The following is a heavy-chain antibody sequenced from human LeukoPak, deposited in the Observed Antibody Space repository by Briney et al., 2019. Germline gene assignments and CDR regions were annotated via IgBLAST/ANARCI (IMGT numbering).Heavy chain of an antibody. CDR3: ALTTGCHYYFDY. D-gene: IGHD2-15*01. CDR2: IRYEGSNK. V-gene: IGHV3-30*02. J-gene: IGHJ4*01. CDR1: GFTFSSYG. Sequence: GVSLRLSCAASGFTFSSYGMHWVRQARGKGLEWVAFIRYEGSNKYYADAVKGRFTIYRDNSKNTLYLQMTSLKAEDTAVYYCALTTGCHYYFDYRGPRTLVTASS.